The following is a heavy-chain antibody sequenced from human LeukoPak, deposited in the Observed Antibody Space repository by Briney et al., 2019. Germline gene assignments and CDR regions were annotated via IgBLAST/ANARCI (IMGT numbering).Heavy chain of an antibody. J-gene: IGHJ4*02. CDR1: GFTFDDYA. V-gene: IGHV3-23*01. Sequence: GRSLRLSCAASGFTFDDYAMHWVRQAPGKGLEWVSGITGSGGSIYYADSVKGRFTISRDNSKNTLYLQMTSLRAEDTAVYYCANGPVFGVVIPLDFWGQGTLVTVSS. D-gene: IGHD3-3*01. CDR2: ITGSGGSI. CDR3: ANGPVFGVVIPLDF.